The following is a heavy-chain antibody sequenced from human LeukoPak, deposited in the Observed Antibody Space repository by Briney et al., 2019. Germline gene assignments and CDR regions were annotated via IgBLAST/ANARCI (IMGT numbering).Heavy chain of an antibody. V-gene: IGHV1-2*06. CDR3: VREITRATTYFDS. Sequence: ASVKVSCKASGYTFTGYYIHWVRQAPGQGLEWMGRINPNNGDTNYGQKFPGRVTLTRDTSIGTAYMELSSLRSDDTAMYYCVREITRATTYFDSWGQGTLVTVSS. J-gene: IGHJ4*02. D-gene: IGHD1-26*01. CDR1: GYTFTGYY. CDR2: INPNNGDT.